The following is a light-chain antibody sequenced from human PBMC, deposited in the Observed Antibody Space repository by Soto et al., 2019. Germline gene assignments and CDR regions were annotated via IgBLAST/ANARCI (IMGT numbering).Light chain of an antibody. CDR2: DAS. J-gene: IGKJ5*01. CDR3: QQRSNWPIT. V-gene: IGKV3-11*01. Sequence: EIVFTQSPATLSLSPGERATGSCRASQSISSYLAWYXQKPGQAXRXXIYDASNRATGIPARFSGSVSGTDFTLTISSLEPEDVAVYECQQRSNWPITFGQGTRLEIK. CDR1: QSISSY.